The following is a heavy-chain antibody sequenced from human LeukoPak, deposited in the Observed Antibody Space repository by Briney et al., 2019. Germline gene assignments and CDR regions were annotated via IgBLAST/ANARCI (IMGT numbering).Heavy chain of an antibody. D-gene: IGHD5-24*01. V-gene: IGHV4-59*08. CDR1: GGSVSGYY. CDR2: IHYSGST. J-gene: IGHJ4*02. Sequence: SETLSLTCTVSGGSVSGYYWSWIRQPPGKGLEWIAYIHYSGSTNYNPPLKSRLTISVDTSKNQLSLKLNSVTDADTAVYYCARHGQNDGYPLDYWGQGTLVSVSS. CDR3: ARHGQNDGYPLDY.